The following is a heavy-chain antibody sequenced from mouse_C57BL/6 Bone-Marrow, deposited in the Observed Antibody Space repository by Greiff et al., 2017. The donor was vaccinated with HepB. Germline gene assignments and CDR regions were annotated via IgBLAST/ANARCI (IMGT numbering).Heavy chain of an antibody. CDR3: ARHYGNDPPWVSY. D-gene: IGHD2-14*01. CDR2: INPNYGTT. J-gene: IGHJ3*01. Sequence: VQLQQSGPELVKPGASVKISCKASGYSFTDYNMNWVKQSNGKSLEWIGVINPNYGTTSYNQKFKGKATLTVDQTSSTAYMQLNSLTSEDSAVYYLARHYGNDPPWVSYWGQGTLVTVSA. V-gene: IGHV1-39*01. CDR1: GYSFTDYN.